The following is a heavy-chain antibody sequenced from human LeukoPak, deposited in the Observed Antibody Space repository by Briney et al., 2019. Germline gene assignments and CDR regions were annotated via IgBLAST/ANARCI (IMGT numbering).Heavy chain of an antibody. CDR1: GYTFTSYG. CDR3: ARSNSWYGYYYYYMDV. V-gene: IGHV1-18*01. CDR2: ISAYNGNT. Sequence: GASVKVSCKASGYTFTSYGISWVRQAPGQGLEWMGWISAYNGNTNYAQKLQGRVTMTTDTSTSTAYMELRSLRSDATAVYYCARSNSWYGYYYYYMDVWGKGTTVTVSS. D-gene: IGHD6-13*01. J-gene: IGHJ6*03.